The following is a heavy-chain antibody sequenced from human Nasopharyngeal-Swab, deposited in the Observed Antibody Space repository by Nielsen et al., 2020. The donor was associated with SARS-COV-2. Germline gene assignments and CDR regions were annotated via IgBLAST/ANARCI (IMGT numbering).Heavy chain of an antibody. Sequence: GESLKISCAASGFTFSSYSMNWVRQAPGKGLEWVSVIYSGGSTYYADSVKGRFTISRDNSKNTLYLQMNSLRAEDTAVYYCASRGTWGQGTMVTVSS. CDR1: GFTFSSYS. V-gene: IGHV3-53*01. CDR3: ASRGT. J-gene: IGHJ3*01. CDR2: IYSGGST.